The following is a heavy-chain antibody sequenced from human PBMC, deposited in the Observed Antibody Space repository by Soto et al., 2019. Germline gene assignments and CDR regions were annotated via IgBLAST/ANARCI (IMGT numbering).Heavy chain of an antibody. V-gene: IGHV1-18*01. CDR1: GYSFTSYG. J-gene: IGHJ4*02. CDR2: ISAYNGNT. D-gene: IGHD6-19*01. Sequence: QVQLVQSGAEVKKPGASVKVSCKASGYSFTSYGISWVRQAPGQGLEWMGWISAYNGNTKYAQKLQGRVTMTTDPYTRTAYMEIRSLRSDDTAVYYCASDLAVALIDYWGQGTLVTVSS. CDR3: ASDLAVALIDY.